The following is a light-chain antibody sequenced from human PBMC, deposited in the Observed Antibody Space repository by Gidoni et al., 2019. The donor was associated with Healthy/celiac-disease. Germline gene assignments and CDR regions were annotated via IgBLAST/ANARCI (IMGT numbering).Light chain of an antibody. J-gene: IGKJ4*01. V-gene: IGKV1-9*01. CDR3: QQLNSYPHT. CDR2: AAP. CDR1: QGISSY. Sequence: DIQFTQSPSFLSASVGDRVTITCRASQGISSYLAWYQQKPGKAPKLLIYAAPTFTSGVPSSFSGSGSGTEFTLTISSLQPEDFATYYCQQLNSYPHTFGGGTKVEIK.